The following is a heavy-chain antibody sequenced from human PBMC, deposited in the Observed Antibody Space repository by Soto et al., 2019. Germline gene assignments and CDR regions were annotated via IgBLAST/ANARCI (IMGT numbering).Heavy chain of an antibody. CDR3: AREAVVITGYYYYGMDV. Sequence: GASVKVSCKASGYTFTSYAMHWVRQAPGQRLEWMGWINAGNGNTKYSQKFQGRVTITRDTSASTAYMELSSLRSEDTAVYYCAREAVVITGYYYYGMDVWGQGTPVTVSS. CDR2: INAGNGNT. V-gene: IGHV1-3*01. D-gene: IGHD3-22*01. CDR1: GYTFTSYA. J-gene: IGHJ6*02.